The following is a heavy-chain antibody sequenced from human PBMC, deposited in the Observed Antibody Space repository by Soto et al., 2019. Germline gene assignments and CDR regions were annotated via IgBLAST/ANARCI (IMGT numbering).Heavy chain of an antibody. V-gene: IGHV1-8*01. D-gene: IGHD2-8*01. CDR2: MNPDSGNT. CDR1: GYTFINYD. CDR3: ARRRGSNGWFDL. Sequence: QVQLVQSGAEVKKPGASVKVSCKASGYTFINYDNNWVRQATGQGLEWVGWMNPDSGNTGYAQNFQGRVTMTGNTSISSVYMELSSLTSEDTAVYYCARRRGSNGWFDLWGQGTLVTVSS. J-gene: IGHJ5*02.